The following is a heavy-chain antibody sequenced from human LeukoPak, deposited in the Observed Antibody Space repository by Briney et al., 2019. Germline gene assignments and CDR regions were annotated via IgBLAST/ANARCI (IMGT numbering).Heavy chain of an antibody. CDR2: IKQDGSEK. V-gene: IGHV3-7*01. CDR3: ARVQGARWAKYCSSTSCYTGHYMDV. D-gene: IGHD2-2*02. J-gene: IGHJ6*03. CDR1: GFTFSNYA. Sequence: GGSLRLSCAASGFTFSNYAMSWVRQAPGKGLEWVANIKQDGSEKYYVDSVKGRFTISRDNAKNSLYLQMNSLRAEDTAVYYCARVQGARWAKYCSSTSCYTGHYMDVWGKGATVTVSS.